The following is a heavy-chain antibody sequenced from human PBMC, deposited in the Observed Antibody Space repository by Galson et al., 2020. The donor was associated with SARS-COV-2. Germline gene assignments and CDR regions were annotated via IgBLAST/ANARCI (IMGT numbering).Heavy chain of an antibody. Sequence: SSTYIYHADSLKGRFTISRDNAENSLYLQMNSLRAEDTAVYYCARSPPASTSGTSIYFDYWGQGTQVTVSS. J-gene: IGHJ4*02. CDR3: ARSPPASTSGTSIYFDY. D-gene: IGHD3-10*01. CDR2: SSTYI. V-gene: IGHV3-21*01.